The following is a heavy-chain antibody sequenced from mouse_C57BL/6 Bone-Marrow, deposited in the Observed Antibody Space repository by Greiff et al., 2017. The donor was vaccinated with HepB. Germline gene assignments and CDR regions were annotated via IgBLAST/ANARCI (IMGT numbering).Heavy chain of an antibody. CDR2: IDPFDSYT. Sequence: VQLQQPGAELVKPGASVKLSCKASGYTFTSYWMQWVKQRPGQGLEWIGEIDPFDSYTNYNQKFKGKATLTVDTSSSTAYMQLSSLTSEDSAVYYCARHGSSYDYAMDYWGQGTSVTVSS. J-gene: IGHJ4*01. CDR3: ARHGSSYDYAMDY. CDR1: GYTFTSYW. V-gene: IGHV1-50*01. D-gene: IGHD1-1*01.